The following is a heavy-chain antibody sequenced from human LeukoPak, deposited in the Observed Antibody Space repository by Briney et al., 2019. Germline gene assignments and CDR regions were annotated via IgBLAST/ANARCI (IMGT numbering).Heavy chain of an antibody. CDR1: GFTFSSYW. V-gene: IGHV3-74*01. D-gene: IGHD3-10*01. CDR3: ARSYYGSGSYFGY. Sequence: GGSLRLSCAASGFTFSSYWMHWVRQAPGRGLVWVSRINSDGSSTSYADSVKGRFTVSRDNAKNTLYLQMNSLRAEDTAVYYCARSYYGSGSYFGYWGQGTLVTVSS. J-gene: IGHJ4*02. CDR2: INSDGSST.